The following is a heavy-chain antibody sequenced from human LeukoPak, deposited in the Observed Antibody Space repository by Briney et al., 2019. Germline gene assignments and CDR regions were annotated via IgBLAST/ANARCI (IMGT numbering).Heavy chain of an antibody. V-gene: IGHV1-69*13. CDR3: ARDRVATIDGYGMDV. J-gene: IGHJ6*02. CDR1: GGTFSSYA. CDR2: IIPIFGTA. D-gene: IGHD5-12*01. Sequence: SVKVSCKASGGTFSSYAISWVRQAPGQGLEWMGGIIPIFGTANYAQKFQGRVTITADESTSTAYMELSSLRSEDTAVYYCARDRVATIDGYGMDVWGQGTTVTVSS.